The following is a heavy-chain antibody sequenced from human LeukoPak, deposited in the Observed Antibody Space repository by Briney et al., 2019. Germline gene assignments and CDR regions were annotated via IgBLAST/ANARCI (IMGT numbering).Heavy chain of an antibody. CDR1: GFTFSASD. CDR2: IGVKTNNYAT. J-gene: IGHJ6*02. CDR3: TYYRRDPAGYYYGMDV. V-gene: IGHV3-73*01. Sequence: GESLRLSCAASGFTFSASDMHWVRQASGKGLEWVGRIGVKTNNYATAYGASVRGRFTISRDDSKNTACLQMNSLRTEDTAIYYCTYYRRDPAGYYYGMDVWGQGTTVTVSS. D-gene: IGHD1-26*01.